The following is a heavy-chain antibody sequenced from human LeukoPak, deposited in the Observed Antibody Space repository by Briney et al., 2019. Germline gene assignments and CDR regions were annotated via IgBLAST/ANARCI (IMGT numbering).Heavy chain of an antibody. D-gene: IGHD3-16*01. J-gene: IGHJ3*02. CDR2: ISYDGSNK. V-gene: IGHV3-30-3*01. CDR3: ARGDLLPWDAFDI. Sequence: GGSLRLSCAASGFTFSSYAMHWVRQAPGKGLEWVAVISYDGSNKYYADSVKGRFTISRDNSKNTLYLQMNSLRAEDTAVYYCARGDLLPWDAFDIWGQGTTVTVSS. CDR1: GFTFSSYA.